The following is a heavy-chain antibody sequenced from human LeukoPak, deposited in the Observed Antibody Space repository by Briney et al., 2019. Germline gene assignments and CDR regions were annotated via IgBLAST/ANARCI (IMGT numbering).Heavy chain of an antibody. J-gene: IGHJ4*02. CDR1: GFTFSSYA. D-gene: IGHD3-10*01. CDR2: ISGSGLSS. V-gene: IGHV3-23*01. CDR3: AKGTTSGSGPHYFDY. Sequence: PGGSLRLSCAASGFTFSSYAMSWVRQAPREGLVWVSLISGSGLSSYYADSVKGRFSISRDNSRNTLYLQLNNLNAGDTAVYYCAKGTTSGSGPHYFDYWGQGALVTVSS.